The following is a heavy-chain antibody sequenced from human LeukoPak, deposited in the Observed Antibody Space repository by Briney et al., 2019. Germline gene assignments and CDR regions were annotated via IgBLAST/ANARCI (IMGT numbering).Heavy chain of an antibody. CDR2: ISSSSSYI. Sequence: PGGSLRLSCAASGFTFSSYSMNWVRQAPGKGLEWVSSISSSSSYIYYADSAKGRFTISRDHAKNSLYLQMNSLRAEDTAVYYCASGHGDYGKDWGQGTLVTVSS. CDR3: ASGHGDYGKD. V-gene: IGHV3-21*01. CDR1: GFTFSSYS. D-gene: IGHD4-17*01. J-gene: IGHJ4*02.